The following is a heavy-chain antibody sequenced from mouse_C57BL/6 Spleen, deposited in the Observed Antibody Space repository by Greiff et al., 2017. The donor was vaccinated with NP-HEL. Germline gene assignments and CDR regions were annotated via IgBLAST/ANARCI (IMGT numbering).Heavy chain of an antibody. CDR3: ARTSYGSSSGDY. J-gene: IGHJ2*01. Sequence: EVQLQESGGGLVKPGGSLKLSCAASGFTSSDYGMHWVRQAPEKGLEWVAYISSGSSTIYYADTVKGRFTISRDNAKNTLFLQMTSLRSEDTAMYYCARTSYGSSSGDYWGQGTTLTVSS. V-gene: IGHV5-17*01. CDR2: ISSGSSTI. CDR1: GFTSSDYG. D-gene: IGHD1-1*01.